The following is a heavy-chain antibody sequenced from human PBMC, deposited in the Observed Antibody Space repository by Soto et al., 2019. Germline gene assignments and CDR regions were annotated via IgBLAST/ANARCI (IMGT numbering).Heavy chain of an antibody. CDR2: IIPIFGTA. Sequence: SVKVSCKASGGTFSSYAISWVRQAPGQGLEWMGGIIPIFGTANYAQKFQGRVTITADESTSTAYMELSSLRSEDTAVYYRAREVYSSSCYVAFDIWGQGTMVTVSS. V-gene: IGHV1-69*13. J-gene: IGHJ3*02. CDR3: AREVYSSSCYVAFDI. CDR1: GGTFSSYA. D-gene: IGHD6-13*01.